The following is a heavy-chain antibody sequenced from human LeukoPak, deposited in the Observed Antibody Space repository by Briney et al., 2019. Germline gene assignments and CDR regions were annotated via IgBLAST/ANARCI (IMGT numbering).Heavy chain of an antibody. Sequence: ASVKVSCKASGYTFTGYYMHWVRQAPGQGLEWMGWINPNSGGTNYAQKFQGRVTMTRDTSISTAYMELSRLRSEDTAVYYCARARGGSSGWFDYWGQGTLVTVSS. J-gene: IGHJ4*02. CDR3: ARARGGSSGWFDY. D-gene: IGHD6-19*01. CDR2: INPNSGGT. CDR1: GYTFTGYY. V-gene: IGHV1-2*02.